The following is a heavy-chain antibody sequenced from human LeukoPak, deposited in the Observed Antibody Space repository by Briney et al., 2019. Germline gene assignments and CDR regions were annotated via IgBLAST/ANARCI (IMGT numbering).Heavy chain of an antibody. CDR2: IFYSGKT. CDR3: SRLTHSYYADTAGYYPYYYMDV. V-gene: IGHV4-39*02. Sequence: SETLSLTCTVSGDSISSSDYYWGWIRQSPGKGLEWIGRIFYSGKTFYNPSLKSRVTMSVDTSKNLFSLRLTSVTAAETAVYYCSRLTHSYYADTAGYYPYYYMDVWGEGATVTVSS. CDR1: GDSISSSDYY. D-gene: IGHD3-22*01. J-gene: IGHJ6*03.